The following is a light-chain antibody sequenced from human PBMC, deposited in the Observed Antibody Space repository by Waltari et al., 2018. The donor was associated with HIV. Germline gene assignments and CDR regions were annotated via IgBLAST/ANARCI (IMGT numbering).Light chain of an antibody. V-gene: IGLV1-44*01. CDR3: AAWDDSLNGFWV. J-gene: IGLJ3*02. CDR1: SSSIGSNT. CDR2: SNN. Sequence: QSVLTQPPSASGTPGQRVTISCSGSSSSIGSNTVNWFQQLPGTAPKLLIYSNNQRPARVPDRFSGSKSGTSASLAISGLQSEDEADYYCAAWDDSLNGFWVFGGGTKLTVL.